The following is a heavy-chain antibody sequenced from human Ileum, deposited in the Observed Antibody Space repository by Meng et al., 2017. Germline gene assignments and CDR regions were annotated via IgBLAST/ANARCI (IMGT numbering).Heavy chain of an antibody. CDR2: INPKSGIR. D-gene: IGHD6-13*01. V-gene: IGHV1-2*06. Sequence: QVQLVQSGAEVKKPGAPVKVSCKTSGYTFTDYYINWLRQAPGQGLEWMGRINPKSGIRHYAQKFQGRVTMTSDTSTSTAYMEVSGLTSDDTAVYYCSGASSSSYLGYWGQGTLVTVSS. CDR1: GYTFTDYY. J-gene: IGHJ4*02. CDR3: SGASSSSYLGY.